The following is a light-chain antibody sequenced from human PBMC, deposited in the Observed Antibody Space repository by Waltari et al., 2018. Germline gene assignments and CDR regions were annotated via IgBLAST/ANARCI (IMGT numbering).Light chain of an antibody. J-gene: IGLJ1*01. CDR1: STDVGAYNF. V-gene: IGLV2-14*01. Sequence: QSALTQPASVSGSPGQSITISCTGSSTDVGAYNFVSWYQQHPGKVPKLILYDVGNRPSGSSHRCSASKSGNTASLTISGLQEEDEGEYYCSSYTTSTTLLFGTGTRLTVL. CDR2: DVG. CDR3: SSYTTSTTLL.